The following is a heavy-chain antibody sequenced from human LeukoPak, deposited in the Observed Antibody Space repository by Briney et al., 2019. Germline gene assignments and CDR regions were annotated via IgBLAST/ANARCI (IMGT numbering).Heavy chain of an antibody. Sequence: GGSLRLSCAASGFTFSSYWMSWVRQAPGKGLEWVANIKQDGSEKYYVDSVKGRFTISRDNAKNTLYLQMNSLRAEDTAVYYCAKDEAATILGLFDYWGQGTLVTVSS. V-gene: IGHV3-7*01. CDR1: GFTFSSYW. D-gene: IGHD5-12*01. CDR2: IKQDGSEK. CDR3: AKDEAATILGLFDY. J-gene: IGHJ4*02.